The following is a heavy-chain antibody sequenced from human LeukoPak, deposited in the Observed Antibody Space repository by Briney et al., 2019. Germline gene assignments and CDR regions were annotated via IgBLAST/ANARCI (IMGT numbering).Heavy chain of an antibody. J-gene: IGHJ4*02. CDR2: ISYDGSNK. CDR1: GSTFSSYS. V-gene: IGHV3-30*03. CDR3: ARSEEKPVTSEITMIVVVITPNFDY. Sequence: PGGSLRLSCAASGSTFSSYSMNWVRQAPGKGLEWVAVISYDGSNKYYADSVKGRFTISRDNSKNTLYLQMNSLRAEDTAVYYCARSEEKPVTSEITMIVVVITPNFDYWGQGTLVTVSS. D-gene: IGHD3-22*01.